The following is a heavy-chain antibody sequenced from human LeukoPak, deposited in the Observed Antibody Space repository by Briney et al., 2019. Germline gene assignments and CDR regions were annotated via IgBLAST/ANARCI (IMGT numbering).Heavy chain of an antibody. J-gene: IGHJ3*02. CDR2: ISSGSTYI. D-gene: IGHD3-10*01. CDR3: ARGLWFGDPAVDAFDI. V-gene: IGHV3-21*01. CDR1: GFTFSSYT. Sequence: PGGSLRLSCAASGFTFSSYTMNWVRQAPGKGLEWVSSISSGSTYIYYAESVKGRFTISRDNAKNSLYLQMHSLRVEDTAVYYCARGLWFGDPAVDAFDIWGQGTMVTVSS.